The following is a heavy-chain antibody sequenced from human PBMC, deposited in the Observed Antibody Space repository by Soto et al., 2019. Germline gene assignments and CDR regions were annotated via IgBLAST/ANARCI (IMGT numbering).Heavy chain of an antibody. CDR2: IWYDGSNK. Sequence: GGSLRLSCAASGFTFSSYGMHWVRQAPGKGLEWVAVIWYDGSNKYYADSVKGRFTISRDNSKNTLYLQMNSLRAEDTAVYYCASMRGYSGYDPIRTQEPFDYWGQGTLVTVSS. CDR1: GFTFSSYG. CDR3: ASMRGYSGYDPIRTQEPFDY. J-gene: IGHJ4*02. V-gene: IGHV3-33*01. D-gene: IGHD5-12*01.